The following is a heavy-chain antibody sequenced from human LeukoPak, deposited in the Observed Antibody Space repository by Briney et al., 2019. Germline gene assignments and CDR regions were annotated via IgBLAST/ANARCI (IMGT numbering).Heavy chain of an antibody. J-gene: IGHJ3*02. CDR2: INAGNGNT. D-gene: IGHD4-23*01. Sequence: ASVKVSCKASGYTFTSYAMHWVRQAPGQRLEWMGWINAGNGNTKYSQKFQDRVTIIRDTSATTAYMEVSSLRSEDTAVYYCARTQGVYYGGNSGAFDIWGQGTVVTVSS. V-gene: IGHV1-3*01. CDR3: ARTQGVYYGGNSGAFDI. CDR1: GYTFTSYA.